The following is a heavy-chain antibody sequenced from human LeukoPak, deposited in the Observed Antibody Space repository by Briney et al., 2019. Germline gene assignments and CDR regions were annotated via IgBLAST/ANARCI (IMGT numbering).Heavy chain of an antibody. D-gene: IGHD3-10*01. V-gene: IGHV4-39*07. CDR2: IYYSGST. Sequence: SKTLSLTCTVPVGSITGSSYYWGGIRKPPGKGLEWIGSIYYSGSTYYNPSLKSRVTISVDTSKNQFSLKLSSVTAADTAVCYCARVDGSGSYYNSGKPYYFDYWGQGTLVTVSS. J-gene: IGHJ4*02. CDR1: VGSITGSSYY. CDR3: ARVDGSGSYYNSGKPYYFDY.